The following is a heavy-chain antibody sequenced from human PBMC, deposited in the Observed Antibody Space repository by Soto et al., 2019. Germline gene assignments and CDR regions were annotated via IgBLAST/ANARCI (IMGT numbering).Heavy chain of an antibody. Sequence: SVKVSCKASGYTFTSYGISWVRQAPGQGLEWMGRIIPNLGIANYAQKFQGRVTITADKSTSTAYMELSSLRSEDTAVYYCATMPPTVTTDYYYIDVWGKGTTVTVSS. D-gene: IGHD4-17*01. J-gene: IGHJ6*03. V-gene: IGHV1-69*04. CDR2: IIPNLGIA. CDR1: GYTFTSYG. CDR3: ATMPPTVTTDYYYIDV.